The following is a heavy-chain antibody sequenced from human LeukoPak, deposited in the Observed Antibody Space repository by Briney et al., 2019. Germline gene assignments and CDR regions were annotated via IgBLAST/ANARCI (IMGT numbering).Heavy chain of an antibody. CDR1: GFTFSSYW. D-gene: IGHD3-9*01. CDR2: INGDGRDK. V-gene: IGHV3-7*01. CDR3: ARGVDSAIDW. J-gene: IGHJ4*02. Sequence: PGGSPRLSCAASGFTFSSYWMDWVRQPPGNGLEWVANINGDGRDKYYVGYVRGRFAISRDNADNALYLQMNSLRGDDTALYYCARGVDSAIDWWGQGTLVTVSS.